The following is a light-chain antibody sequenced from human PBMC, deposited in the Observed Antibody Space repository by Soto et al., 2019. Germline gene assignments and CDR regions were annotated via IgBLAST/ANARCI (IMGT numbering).Light chain of an antibody. Sequence: QSVLTQSPSASGTPGQRVTMSCSGSTSNIGSKTVNWYRQLPGTAPKLLIYSNDQRPSRVPDRFSGSKSGTSASLAISGRQSEDEADYYCAALDASLNGYVFGTGTKLTVL. V-gene: IGLV1-44*01. J-gene: IGLJ1*01. CDR2: SND. CDR3: AALDASLNGYV. CDR1: TSNIGSKT.